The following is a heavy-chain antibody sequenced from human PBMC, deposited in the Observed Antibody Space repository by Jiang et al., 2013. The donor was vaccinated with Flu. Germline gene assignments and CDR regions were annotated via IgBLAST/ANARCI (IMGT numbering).Heavy chain of an antibody. D-gene: IGHD4-11*01. Sequence: GRFTISRDNAKNMLYLQMNSLRGEDTAVYYCARDNTNYPYYFDYWGQGALVTVSS. J-gene: IGHJ4*02. CDR3: ARDNTNYPYYFDY. V-gene: IGHV3-74*01.